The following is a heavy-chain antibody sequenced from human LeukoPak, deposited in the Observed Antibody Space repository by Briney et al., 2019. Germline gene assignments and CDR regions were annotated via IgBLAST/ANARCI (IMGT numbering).Heavy chain of an antibody. CDR3: AKDSHLGGPGYFDW. V-gene: IGHV3-30-3*01. CDR2: ISYDASNE. CDR1: GFNFGDYP. Sequence: PGGSLRLSCAASGFNFGDYPMHWVRQAPGKGLEWVALISYDASNEYYADSVKGRFTISRDNSKNTLYLQMTSVRVEDTAVYFCAKDSHLGGPGYFDWRGQGTLVTVSS. D-gene: IGHD3-16*01. J-gene: IGHJ4*02.